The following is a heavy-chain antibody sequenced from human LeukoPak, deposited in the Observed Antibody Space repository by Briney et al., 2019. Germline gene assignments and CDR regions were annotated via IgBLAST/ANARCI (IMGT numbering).Heavy chain of an antibody. CDR2: ISAYNGNT. J-gene: IGHJ5*02. D-gene: IGHD6-13*01. V-gene: IGHV1-18*01. Sequence: GASVKVSCKASGYTFTSYGISWVRQAPGQGLEWMGWISAYNGNTNYAQKFQGRVTITTDESTSTAYMELSSLRSEDTAVYYCASDLLGSSSWYAWWFDPWGQGTLVTVSS. CDR3: ASDLLGSSSWYAWWFDP. CDR1: GYTFTSYG.